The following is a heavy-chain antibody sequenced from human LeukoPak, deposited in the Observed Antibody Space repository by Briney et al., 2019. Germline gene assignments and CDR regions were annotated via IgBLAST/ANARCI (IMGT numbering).Heavy chain of an antibody. CDR2: INWNGGST. Sequence: GGSLRLSCAASGFTFDEYGMSWVRQAPGKGLEWVSGINWNGGSTGYADFVKGRFTISRDNAKNSLYLQMNSLRAEDTALYYCARGYYYDNSGLFDYWGQGTLVTVSS. V-gene: IGHV3-20*04. CDR1: GFTFDEYG. J-gene: IGHJ4*02. CDR3: ARGYYYDNSGLFDY. D-gene: IGHD3-22*01.